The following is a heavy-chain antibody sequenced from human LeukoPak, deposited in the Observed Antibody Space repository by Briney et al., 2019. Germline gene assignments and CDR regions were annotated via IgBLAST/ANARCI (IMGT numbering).Heavy chain of an antibody. CDR2: IYPGDSDT. V-gene: IGHV5-51*01. Sequence: GESLKISCKGSGYSFTSYWIGWVRQMPGKGLEWMGIIYPGDSDTRYSPSFQGQVTISADKSISTAYLQWSSLKASDTAMYYCARHRSGWYGRRDYYYYGMDVWGQGTTVTVSS. D-gene: IGHD6-19*01. CDR1: GYSFTSYW. J-gene: IGHJ6*02. CDR3: ARHRSGWYGRRDYYYYGMDV.